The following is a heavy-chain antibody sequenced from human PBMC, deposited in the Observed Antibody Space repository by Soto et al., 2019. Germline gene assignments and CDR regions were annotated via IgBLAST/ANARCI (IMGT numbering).Heavy chain of an antibody. D-gene: IGHD2-15*01. CDR1: GDSISRDGSS. Sequence: QVQLQESGSGLVKPSQTLVLTCTVSGDSISRDGSSWSWLRQPPGKGLEWIGYIYHSGATYYNPSLKSRVTTAVDKSKNQFSLGLASVTAASTAVYYCAREMSYSVDSWGHGTLVTVSS. CDR3: AREMSYSVDS. V-gene: IGHV4-30-2*01. J-gene: IGHJ5*01. CDR2: IYHSGAT.